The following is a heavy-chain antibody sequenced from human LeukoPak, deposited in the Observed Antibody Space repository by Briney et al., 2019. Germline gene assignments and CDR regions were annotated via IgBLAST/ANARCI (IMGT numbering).Heavy chain of an antibody. CDR1: GFTVSSNY. CDR3: ARGYYYDSSGYFPYFDY. D-gene: IGHD3-22*01. Sequence: GGSLRLSCAASGFTVSSNYMSWVRQAPGKGLEWVSVIYSGGSTYYADSVKGRFTISRDNSKNTLYLQMNSLRAEDTAVYYCARGYYYDSSGYFPYFDYWGQGTLVTVSS. CDR2: IYSGGST. V-gene: IGHV3-53*01. J-gene: IGHJ4*02.